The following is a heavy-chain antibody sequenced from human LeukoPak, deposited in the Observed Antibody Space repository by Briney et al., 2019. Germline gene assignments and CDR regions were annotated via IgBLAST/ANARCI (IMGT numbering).Heavy chain of an antibody. CDR3: ARGGIVAKYYYYYYMDV. CDR2: IYYSGTT. V-gene: IGHV4-39*07. D-gene: IGHD5-12*01. Sequence: SETLSLTCTVSGGSISSSTYYWGWIRQPPGKGLEWIGSIYYSGTTYYNPSLKSRVTISVDTSKNQFSLKLSSVTAADTAVYYCARGGIVAKYYYYYYMDVWGKGTTVTISS. CDR1: GGSISSSTYY. J-gene: IGHJ6*03.